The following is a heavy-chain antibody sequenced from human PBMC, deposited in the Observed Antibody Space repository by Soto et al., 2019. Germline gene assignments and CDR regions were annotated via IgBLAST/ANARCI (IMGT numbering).Heavy chain of an antibody. Sequence: GGSLRLSCAASGFTFSSYSMNWVRQAPGKGLEWVSSISSSSSYIYYADSVKGRFTISRDNAKNSLYLQMNSLRAEDTAVYYCARDSRVYYDNSGYSDYWSQGTLVTVSS. CDR3: ARDSRVYYDNSGYSDY. CDR2: ISSSSSYI. CDR1: GFTFSSYS. D-gene: IGHD3-22*01. V-gene: IGHV3-21*01. J-gene: IGHJ4*02.